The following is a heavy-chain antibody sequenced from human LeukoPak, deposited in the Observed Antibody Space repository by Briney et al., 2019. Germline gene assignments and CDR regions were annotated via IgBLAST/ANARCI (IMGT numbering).Heavy chain of an antibody. D-gene: IGHD1-26*01. J-gene: IGHJ4*02. CDR1: GGSISSGGYY. CDR3: ARGASIVGATTAFDY. CDR2: IYYSGST. V-gene: IGHV4-31*03. Sequence: SQTLSLTCTVSGGSISSGGYYWSWIRQHPGKGLEWIGYIYYSGSTYYNPSLKSRVTLSVDTSKNQFSLKLSSVTAADTAVYYCARGASIVGATTAFDYWGQGTLVTVSS.